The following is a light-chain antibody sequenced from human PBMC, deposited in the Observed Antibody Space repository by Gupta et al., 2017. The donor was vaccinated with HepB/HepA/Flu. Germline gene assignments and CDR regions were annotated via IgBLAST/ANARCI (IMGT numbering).Light chain of an antibody. V-gene: IGKV3-11*01. J-gene: IGKJ2*01. CDR2: DAP. Sequence: EIVLTQSPATLSFSPGERATLSCRASQSVSTYLAWYQQKVGQAPRLLIYDAPNRATGIPARFSGNGSGTDFTLTISSLEPEDFAVYYCHQHNNWPYTFGQGTKLEIK. CDR3: HQHNNWPYT. CDR1: QSVSTY.